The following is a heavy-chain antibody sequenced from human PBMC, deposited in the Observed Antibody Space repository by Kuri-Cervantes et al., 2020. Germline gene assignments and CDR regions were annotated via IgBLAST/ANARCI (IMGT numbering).Heavy chain of an antibody. CDR1: GFTFSSYA. J-gene: IGHJ3*01. D-gene: IGHD2-15*01. CDR3: ARIHCSGGSCFSLWRHVALDL. V-gene: IGHV3-30*10. Sequence: GESLKISCAASGFTFSSYAMHWVRQAPGKGLEWVALISFDAINKYYTDSVKGRFTISRDNSINTLYLHMDSLGPEDTALYYCARIHCSGGSCFSLWRHVALDLWGQGTMVTVSS. CDR2: ISFDAINK.